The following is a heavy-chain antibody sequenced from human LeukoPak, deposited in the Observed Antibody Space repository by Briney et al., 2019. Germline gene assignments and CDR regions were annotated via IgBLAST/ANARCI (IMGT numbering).Heavy chain of an antibody. Sequence: SETLSLTCAVYNGSFSGYYWSWIRQSPGKGLEWIGEINHTGRTNYNPALKSRVIISVDTFKNQFSLKLKSVTAADTAIYFCARGSSTAYVWGQGTLVAVSS. CDR2: INHTGRT. V-gene: IGHV4-34*01. J-gene: IGHJ4*02. CDR3: ARGSSTAYV. D-gene: IGHD6-13*01. CDR1: NGSFSGYY.